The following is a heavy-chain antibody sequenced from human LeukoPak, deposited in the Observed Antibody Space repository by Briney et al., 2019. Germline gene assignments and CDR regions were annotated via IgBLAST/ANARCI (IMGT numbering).Heavy chain of an antibody. D-gene: IGHD1-26*01. V-gene: IGHV4-39*07. Sequence: PSETLSLTCTVSGGSISSSSYYWGWIRQPPGKGLEWIGSIYYSGSTYYNPSLKSRVTISVDTSKNQFSLKLSSVTAADTAVYYCASNPKWEQWPDAFDIWGQGTMVTVSS. J-gene: IGHJ3*02. CDR2: IYYSGST. CDR1: GGSISSSSYY. CDR3: ASNPKWEQWPDAFDI.